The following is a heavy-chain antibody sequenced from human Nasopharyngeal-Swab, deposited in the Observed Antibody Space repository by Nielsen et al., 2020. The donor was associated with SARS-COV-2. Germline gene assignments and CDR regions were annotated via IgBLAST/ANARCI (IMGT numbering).Heavy chain of an antibody. D-gene: IGHD5-24*01. CDR2: INHSGST. J-gene: IGHJ4*02. V-gene: IGHV4-34*01. CDR3: ARGPSYRWGGVMGLGETHRRYYFDY. Sequence: WIRQPPGKGLEWIGEINHSGSTNYNPSLKSRVTISVGTSKNQFSLKLSSVTAADTAVYYCARGPSYRWGGVMGLGETHRRYYFDYWGQGTLVTVSS.